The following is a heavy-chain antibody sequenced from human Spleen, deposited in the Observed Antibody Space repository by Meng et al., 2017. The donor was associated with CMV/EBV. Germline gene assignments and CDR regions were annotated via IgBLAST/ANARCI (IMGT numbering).Heavy chain of an antibody. CDR2: MSYDGSNK. CDR1: GFTFSSYA. J-gene: IGHJ4*02. Sequence: GESLKISCAASGFTFSSYAMHWVRQAPGKGLEWVAVMSYDGSNKYYADSVKGRFTISRDNSKNTLYLQMNSLRAEDTAVYYCAKELQGITIFGVVNWGQGTLVTVSS. D-gene: IGHD3-3*01. CDR3: AKELQGITIFGVVN. V-gene: IGHV3-30*04.